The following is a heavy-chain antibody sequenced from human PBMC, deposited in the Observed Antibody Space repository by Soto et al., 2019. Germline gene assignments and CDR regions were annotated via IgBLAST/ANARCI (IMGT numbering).Heavy chain of an antibody. CDR1: GGTFSSYA. CDR3: AIYSSSWYLGAFDI. CDR2: IIAYYGNT. Sequence: ASVKVSCKASGGTFSSYAISWVRQAPGQGLEWMGWIIAYYGNTNYAQKFQGRVTMTTDTSTSTAYMELRGLRSDDMAVYYCAIYSSSWYLGAFDIWGQGTMVTVSS. V-gene: IGHV1-18*03. J-gene: IGHJ3*02. D-gene: IGHD6-13*01.